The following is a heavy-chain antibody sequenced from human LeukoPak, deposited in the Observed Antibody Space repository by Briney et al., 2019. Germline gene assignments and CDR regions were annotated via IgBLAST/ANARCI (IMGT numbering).Heavy chain of an antibody. CDR1: GGTFSSYA. J-gene: IGHJ4*02. V-gene: IGHV1-69*13. D-gene: IGHD2-8*01. Sequence: FSVKVSCKASGGTFSSYAISWVRQAPGQRLEWMGGIMVIFGTANHAQKFQGRVTITADASTSTAYMELSSLRSEDTAVYHCARGNHNDGYGGEGTLVTVPS. CDR2: IMVIFGTA. CDR3: ARGNHNDGY.